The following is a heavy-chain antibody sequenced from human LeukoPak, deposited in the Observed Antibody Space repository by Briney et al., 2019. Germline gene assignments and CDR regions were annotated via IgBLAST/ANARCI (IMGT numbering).Heavy chain of an antibody. CDR1: GVSFSGYY. D-gene: IGHD1-26*01. CDR3: ASGISGSYYGRPFGY. V-gene: IGHV4-34*01. CDR2: INHSGST. J-gene: IGHJ4*02. Sequence: SETLSLTCAVYGVSFSGYYWSWLRQPPGKGLEWIGEINHSGSTNYNPSLKSRVTISVDTSKKQFSLKLSSVTAADTAVYYCASGISGSYYGRPFGYWGQGTLVTVSS.